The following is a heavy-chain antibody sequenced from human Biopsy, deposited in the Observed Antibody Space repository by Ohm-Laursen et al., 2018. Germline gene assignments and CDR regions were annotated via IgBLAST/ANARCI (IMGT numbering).Heavy chain of an antibody. CDR3: ARGRLRAVARFDY. J-gene: IGHJ4*02. Sequence: SETLSLTCTVSGGYISHYYWTWIRQPAGQGLEWIGRIYITGETDYNPSLKSRVTMSVDSSKKQFSLKLSSVTAADTAVYYCARGRLRAVARFDYWGQGTLVTVSS. V-gene: IGHV4-4*07. D-gene: IGHD6-19*01. CDR1: GGYISHYY. CDR2: IYITGET.